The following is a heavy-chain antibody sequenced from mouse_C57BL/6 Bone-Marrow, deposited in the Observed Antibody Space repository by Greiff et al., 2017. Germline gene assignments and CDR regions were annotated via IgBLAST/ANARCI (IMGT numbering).Heavy chain of an antibody. V-gene: IGHV1-59*01. CDR2: IDPSDSYT. Sequence: QVQLQQPGAELVRPGTSVKLSCKASGYTFTSYWMHWVKQRPGQGLEWIGVIDPSDSYTNYNQKFKGKATLTVDTSSSTAYMQLSSLTSEDSAVYYCERRGTGTGFAYWGQGTLVTVSA. CDR1: GYTFTSYW. D-gene: IGHD3-3*01. J-gene: IGHJ3*01. CDR3: ERRGTGTGFAY.